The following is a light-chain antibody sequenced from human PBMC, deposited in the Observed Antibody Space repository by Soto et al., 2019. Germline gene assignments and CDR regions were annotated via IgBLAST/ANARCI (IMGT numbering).Light chain of an antibody. CDR1: KSVSSY. CDR2: DAS. J-gene: IGKJ3*01. V-gene: IGKV3-11*01. Sequence: EIVLTQSPATLSLSPGERATLSCRASKSVSSYLAWYQQKPGQAPRLLIYDASIRATGIPARFISSGSGTDFTLTISSLEPEDFAVYYCQQRSNWPPVFTFGPGTKVDIK. CDR3: QQRSNWPPVFT.